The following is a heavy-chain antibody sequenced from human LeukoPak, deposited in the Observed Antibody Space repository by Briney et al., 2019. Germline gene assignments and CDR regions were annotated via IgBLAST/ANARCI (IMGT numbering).Heavy chain of an antibody. Sequence: ASVKVSCKASGGTFSSYAISWARHAPGQGLEWMGGIIPIFGTANYAQKFQGRVTITADKSTSTAYMELSSLRSEDTAVYYCPSVVSLFGSSSWPSYLYCRGEGTHVTVCS. CDR1: GGTFSSYA. V-gene: IGHV1-69*06. D-gene: IGHD6-13*01. J-gene: IGHJ4*02. CDR3: PSVVSLFGSSSWPSYLYC. CDR2: IIPIFGTA.